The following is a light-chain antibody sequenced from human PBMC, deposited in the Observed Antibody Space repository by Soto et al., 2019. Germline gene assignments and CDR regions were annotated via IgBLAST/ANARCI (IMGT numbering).Light chain of an antibody. CDR1: SSDVGSYNY. CDR3: SSYTSISTVV. J-gene: IGLJ2*01. Sequence: QSALTQPASVSGSPGQSITISCTGTSSDVGSYNYVSWYQQHPGKAPELMIYDVSNRPSGVSNRFSGSKSGNTASLTISGLQADDEADYYCSSYTSISTVVFGGGTQLTVL. CDR2: DVS. V-gene: IGLV2-14*01.